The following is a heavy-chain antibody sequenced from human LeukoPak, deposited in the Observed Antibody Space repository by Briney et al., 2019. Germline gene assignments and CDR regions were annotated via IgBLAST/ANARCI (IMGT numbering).Heavy chain of an antibody. CDR2: INKDGSVT. J-gene: IGHJ1*01. CDR3: ASMYFSQYLQH. D-gene: IGHD2-8*01. CDR1: GFTFSSSW. V-gene: IGHV3-74*01. Sequence: GGSLRLSCAASGFTFSSSWIHWVRQAPGKGLVWVSRINKDGSVTDYAESVKGRFSISRDNAKNTLYLQMNSLRAEDTAVYYWASMYFSQYLQHWGQGTLVTVSS.